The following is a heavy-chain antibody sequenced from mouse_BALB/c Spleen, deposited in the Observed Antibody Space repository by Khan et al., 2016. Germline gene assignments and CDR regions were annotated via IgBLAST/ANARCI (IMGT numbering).Heavy chain of an antibody. CDR2: ILTGSGST. CDR1: GYTFSSYW. V-gene: IGHV1-9*01. D-gene: IGHD2-12*01. J-gene: IGHJ4*01. CDR3: ARLRHDAKDY. Sequence: QVQLKQSGAELMKPGASVKISCKATGYTFSSYWIEWVKQRPGHGLEWIGEILTGSGSTNYNEKFKGKATFTADTSSNTAYMQLSSLTSEDAAVDYGARLRHDAKDYWGQGTSVTICS.